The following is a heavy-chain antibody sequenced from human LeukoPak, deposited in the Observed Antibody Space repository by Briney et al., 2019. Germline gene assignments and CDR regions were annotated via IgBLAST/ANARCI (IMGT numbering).Heavy chain of an antibody. CDR1: GGSISSYY. V-gene: IGHV4-59*01. Sequence: SETLSLTCTVSGGSISSYYWSWIRQPPGKGLEWIGYIYYSGSTNYNPSLKSRVTISVDTSKNQFSLKLSSVTAADTAVYYCARFGDYDYVWGPGRFDPWGQGTLVTVSS. CDR3: ARFGDYDYVWGPGRFDP. J-gene: IGHJ5*02. D-gene: IGHD3-16*01. CDR2: IYYSGST.